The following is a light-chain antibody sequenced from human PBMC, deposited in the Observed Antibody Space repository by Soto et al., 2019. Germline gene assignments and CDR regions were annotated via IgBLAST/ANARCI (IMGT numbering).Light chain of an antibody. CDR3: QQYQSYSRWT. CDR2: DAS. CDR1: QRISKW. J-gene: IGKJ1*01. V-gene: IGKV1-5*01. Sequence: DIQMTQSPSSLSASVGDTVTITCRASQRISKWLVWHQQKPGKAPKLLIYDASSLESGVPSRFRGSGSGTEFTLTISSLQPDDFATYYCQQYQSYSRWTFGQGTKVEIK.